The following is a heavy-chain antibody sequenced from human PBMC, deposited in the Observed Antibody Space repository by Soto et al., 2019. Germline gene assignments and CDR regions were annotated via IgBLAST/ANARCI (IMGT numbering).Heavy chain of an antibody. V-gene: IGHV3-23*01. CDR3: AKGSPAVAGKGHNWFDP. Sequence: PGGSLRLSCAASGFTFSSYAMSWVRQAPGKGLEWVSAISGSGGSTYYADSVKGRFTISRDNSKNTLYLQMNSLRAEDTAVYYCAKGSPAVAGKGHNWFDPWGQGTLVTVSS. J-gene: IGHJ5*02. D-gene: IGHD6-19*01. CDR2: ISGSGGST. CDR1: GFTFSSYA.